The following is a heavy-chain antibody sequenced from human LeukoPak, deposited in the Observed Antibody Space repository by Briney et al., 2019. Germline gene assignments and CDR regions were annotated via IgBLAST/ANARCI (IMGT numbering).Heavy chain of an antibody. J-gene: IGHJ4*02. Sequence: PGGSLRLSCAASGFVFSDYAVSWVRQAPGKGLEWVAAISGTGGNTYYADSVKGRFTISRDNSKHTLYLQINSLTAEDTALYYCAKDAFVVVTEFDSWGQGTLVTVSS. CDR1: GFVFSDYA. D-gene: IGHD2-21*02. CDR2: ISGTGGNT. V-gene: IGHV3-23*01. CDR3: AKDAFVVVTEFDS.